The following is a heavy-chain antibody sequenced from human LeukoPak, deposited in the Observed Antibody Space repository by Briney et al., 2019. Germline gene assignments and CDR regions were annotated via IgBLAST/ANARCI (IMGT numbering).Heavy chain of an antibody. V-gene: IGHV4-34*01. CDR1: GGSFDGYY. CDR2: INHSGST. J-gene: IGHJ5*02. Sequence: SEALSLSCAVYGGSFDGYYWSWIRQPPGKGLEWIGEINHSGSTNYNPSLKSRVTISVDTSKNQFSLKLSSVTAADTAVYYCARAYRVSTYNWFDPWGQGTLVTVSS. CDR3: ARAYRVSTYNWFDP. D-gene: IGHD1-14*01.